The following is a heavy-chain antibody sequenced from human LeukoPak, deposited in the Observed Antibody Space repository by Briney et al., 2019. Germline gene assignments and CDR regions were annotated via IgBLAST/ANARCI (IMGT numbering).Heavy chain of an antibody. D-gene: IGHD2-21*01. CDR1: GVSISSGGYY. CDR3: ARHAIMISISTYNWLDP. V-gene: IGHV4-39*01. J-gene: IGHJ5*02. CDR2: IFDTGST. Sequence: SETLSLTCTVSGVSISSGGYYWGWIRQPPGKGLEWIGSIFDTGSTYYNPSLKSRVTISVDTSKNQFSLRLNSVTAADSAAYYCARHAIMISISTYNWLDPWGRGTLVTVS.